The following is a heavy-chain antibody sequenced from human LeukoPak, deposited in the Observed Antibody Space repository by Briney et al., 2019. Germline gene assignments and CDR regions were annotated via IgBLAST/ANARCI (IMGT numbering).Heavy chain of an antibody. D-gene: IGHD5/OR15-5a*01. V-gene: IGHV3-23*01. Sequence: GGSLRLSCVAPGFTFRNYAMSWVRPAPGRGREWVSGITGSGATVRYADSVKARFTVSRDNAKNTLYLHMNSLRGEDTAVYYCAKDRGVNNWEALDIWGQGTMVTVSS. CDR2: ITGSGATV. CDR3: AKDRGVNNWEALDI. CDR1: GFTFRNYA. J-gene: IGHJ3*02.